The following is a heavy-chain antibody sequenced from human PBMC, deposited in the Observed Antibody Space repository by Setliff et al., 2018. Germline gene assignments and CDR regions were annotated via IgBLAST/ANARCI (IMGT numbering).Heavy chain of an antibody. CDR3: ARGARLSYGDLPNFDY. CDR1: GGTFSSYA. J-gene: IGHJ4*02. CDR2: IIPILGIA. V-gene: IGHV1-69*10. Sequence: SVKVSCKASGGTFSSYAISWVRQAPGQGLEWMGGIIPILGIANYAQRVQGRVTITADKSTSTAYMELSSLRSEDTAVYYCARGARLSYGDLPNFDYWGQGTLVTVSS. D-gene: IGHD4-17*01.